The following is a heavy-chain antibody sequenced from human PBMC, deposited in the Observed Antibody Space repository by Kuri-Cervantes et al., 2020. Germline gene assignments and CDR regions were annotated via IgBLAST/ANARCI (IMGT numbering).Heavy chain of an antibody. D-gene: IGHD3-22*01. CDR2: IIPIFGTA. J-gene: IGHJ6*02. CDR1: GGTFCSYA. V-gene: IGHV1-69*06. Sequence: SVKVSCKASGGTFCSYAISWVRQAPGQGLEWMGGIIPIFGTANYAQKFQGRVTITADKSTSTAYMELSSLRSEDTAVYYCARGSYDSSGYYFNYNYYGMDVWGQGTTVTVSS. CDR3: ARGSYDSSGYYFNYNYYGMDV.